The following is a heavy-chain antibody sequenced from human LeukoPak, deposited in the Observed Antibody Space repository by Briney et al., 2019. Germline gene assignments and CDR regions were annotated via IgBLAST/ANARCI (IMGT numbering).Heavy chain of an antibody. CDR1: GYTFTSYY. D-gene: IGHD2-15*01. CDR2: INPSGGST. CDR3: ARDYCSGGSCYAFDY. Sequence: ASVKVSCKASGYTFTSYYMHWARQAPGQGLEWMGIINPSGGSTSYAQKFQGRVTMTRDTSTSTVYMELSSLRSEDTAVYYCARDYCSGGSCYAFDYWGQGTLVTVSS. V-gene: IGHV1-46*01. J-gene: IGHJ4*02.